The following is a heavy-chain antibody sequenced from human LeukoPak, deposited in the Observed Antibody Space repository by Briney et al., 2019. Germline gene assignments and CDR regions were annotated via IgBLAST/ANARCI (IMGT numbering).Heavy chain of an antibody. CDR3: ARGKGRWLQFWTGYYFDY. D-gene: IGHD5-24*01. V-gene: IGHV1-69*04. Sequence: SVKVSCKASGGTFSSYAISWVRQAPGQGLEWMGRIIPILGIANYAQKFQGRVTMTRDTTTSTVYMELSSLRSEDTAVYYCARGKGRWLQFWTGYYFDYWGQGTLVTVSS. CDR2: IIPILGIA. CDR1: GGTFSSYA. J-gene: IGHJ4*02.